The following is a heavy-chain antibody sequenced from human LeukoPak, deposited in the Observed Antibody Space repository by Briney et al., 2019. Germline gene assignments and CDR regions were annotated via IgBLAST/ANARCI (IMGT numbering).Heavy chain of an antibody. D-gene: IGHD3-10*01. CDR3: ARFVVGRVRGVIITPDY. CDR1: GGSISSSSYY. J-gene: IGHJ4*02. V-gene: IGHV4-39*07. CDR2: IYYSGST. Sequence: SETLSLTCTVSGGSISSSSYYWGWIRQPPGKGLEWIGSIYYSGSTYYNPSLKSRVTMSVDTSKNQFSLKLSSVTAADTAVYYCARFVVGRVRGVIITPDYWGQGTLVTVSS.